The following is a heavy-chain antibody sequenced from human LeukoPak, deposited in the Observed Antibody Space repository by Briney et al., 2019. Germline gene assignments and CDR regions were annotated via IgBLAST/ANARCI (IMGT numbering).Heavy chain of an antibody. D-gene: IGHD5-18*01. V-gene: IGHV3-23*01. Sequence: PGGSLRLSCAASGFTFSSYAMSWVRQAPGKGLEWVSAISGSGGSTYYADSVKGRFTISRDNSKNTLYLQMNSLRAEDTAVYYCAKDLSGYSYGYTGDYWGQGTLVTVYS. CDR2: ISGSGGST. J-gene: IGHJ4*02. CDR1: GFTFSSYA. CDR3: AKDLSGYSYGYTGDY.